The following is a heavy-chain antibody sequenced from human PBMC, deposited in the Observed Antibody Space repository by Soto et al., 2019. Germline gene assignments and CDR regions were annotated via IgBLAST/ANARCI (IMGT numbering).Heavy chain of an antibody. J-gene: IGHJ6*02. V-gene: IGHV1-69*13. CDR2: IIPIFGTA. CDR3: ARYPVGVGSSDYYYYGMDV. D-gene: IGHD6-6*01. Sequence: SVKVSCKASGGTFSSYAISWVRQAPGQGLEWMGGIIPIFGTANYAQKFQGRVTITADESTSTAYMELSSLRSEDTAVYYCARYPVGVGSSDYYYYGMDVWGQGTTVTVSS. CDR1: GGTFSSYA.